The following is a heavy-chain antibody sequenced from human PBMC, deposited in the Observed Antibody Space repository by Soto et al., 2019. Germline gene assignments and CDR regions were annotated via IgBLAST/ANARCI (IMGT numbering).Heavy chain of an antibody. D-gene: IGHD3-10*01. Sequence: SETLSLTCAVSGGSISSGGYSWSWIRQPPGKGLEWIGYIYHSGTTYYNPSLKSRVAISVDRSKNQFSLKLSSVTAADTAVYYCARGYGSGGPTPFDYWGQGFLVTVSS. CDR2: IYHSGTT. CDR1: GGSISSGGYS. J-gene: IGHJ4*02. V-gene: IGHV4-30-2*01. CDR3: ARGYGSGGPTPFDY.